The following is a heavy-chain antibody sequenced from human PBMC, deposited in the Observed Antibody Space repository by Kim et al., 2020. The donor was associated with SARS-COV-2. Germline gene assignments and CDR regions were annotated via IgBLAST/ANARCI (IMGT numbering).Heavy chain of an antibody. CDR2: TYYRSKWYN. CDR1: GDSVSSNSAA. D-gene: IGHD3-3*01. V-gene: IGHV6-1*01. J-gene: IGHJ6*02. CDR3: ARELGRFLEWLLSRAYGMDV. Sequence: SQTLSLTCAISGDSVSSNSAAWNWIRQSPSRGLEWLGRTYYRSKWYNDYAVSVKSRITINPDTSKNQFSLQLNSVTPEDTAVYYCARELGRFLEWLLSRAYGMDVWGQGTTVTVSS.